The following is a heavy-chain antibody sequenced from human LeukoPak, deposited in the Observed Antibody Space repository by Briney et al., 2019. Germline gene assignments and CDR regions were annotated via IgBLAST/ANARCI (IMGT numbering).Heavy chain of an antibody. J-gene: IGHJ6*02. CDR3: AKVSGDYGEP. Sequence: GGSLGLSCAASGFTFSSYAMSWVRQAPGKGLEWVSAISGSGGSTYYADSVKGRFTISRDNSENTLYLQMNSLRAEDTAVYYCAKVSGDYGEPWGQGTTVTVSS. V-gene: IGHV3-23*01. CDR2: ISGSGGST. CDR1: GFTFSSYA. D-gene: IGHD4-17*01.